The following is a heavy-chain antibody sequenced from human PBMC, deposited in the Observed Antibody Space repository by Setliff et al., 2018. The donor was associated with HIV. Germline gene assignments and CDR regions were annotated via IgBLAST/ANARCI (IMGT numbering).Heavy chain of an antibody. Sequence: LRLSCAASGFTVSSNYMSWVRQAPGKGLEWVSVIYSGGSTYYADSVKGRFTISRDNSKNTLYLQMNSLRAEDTAVYYCARGGPDYGGNSGNLNWGQGTLVTVSS. CDR2: IYSGGST. CDR3: ARGGPDYGGNSGNLN. D-gene: IGHD4-17*01. CDR1: GFTVSSNY. V-gene: IGHV3-53*01. J-gene: IGHJ4*02.